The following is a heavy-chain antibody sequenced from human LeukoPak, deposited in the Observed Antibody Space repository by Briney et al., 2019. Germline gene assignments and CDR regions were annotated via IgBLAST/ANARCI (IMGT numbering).Heavy chain of an antibody. D-gene: IGHD2-8*01. Sequence: SGGSLRLSCAAAGFTFSDHGMNWVRQTPGKGLEWVSGVTPNGGTPGYADSVRGRFTISRDNAKNTLYLQMNSLRAEDTAVYYCARDIVLMVYAISLPYYYYYMDVWGKGTTVTVSS. CDR3: ARDIVLMVYAISLPYYYYYMDV. V-gene: IGHV3-20*04. CDR2: VTPNGGTP. CDR1: GFTFSDHG. J-gene: IGHJ6*03.